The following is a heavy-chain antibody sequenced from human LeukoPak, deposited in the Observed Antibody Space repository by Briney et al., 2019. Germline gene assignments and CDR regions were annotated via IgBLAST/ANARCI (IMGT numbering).Heavy chain of an antibody. J-gene: IGHJ4*02. CDR3: AKGGWLDD. CDR1: GFTFSSYA. D-gene: IGHD6-19*01. V-gene: IGHV3-23*01. CDR2: ISVSGGSP. Sequence: GGSLRLSCAASGFTFSSYAMMWVRQAPGKGLDWVSTISVSGGSPNYADSVKGRFTISRDNSKNTLFLQMNSLRAEDTALYYCAKGGWLDDLGQGALVTVSS.